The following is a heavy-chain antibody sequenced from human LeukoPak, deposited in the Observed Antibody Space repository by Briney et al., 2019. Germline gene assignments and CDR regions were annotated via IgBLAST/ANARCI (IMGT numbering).Heavy chain of an antibody. Sequence: ASVKVSCKASGYTFTGYYMHWVRQAPGQGLEWMGWINPNSSGTNYAQKFQGRVTMTRDTSISTAYMELSRLRSDDTAVYYCARDRGRLGELAEIDYWGQGTLVTVSS. CDR2: INPNSSGT. D-gene: IGHD3-10*01. CDR3: ARDRGRLGELAEIDY. J-gene: IGHJ4*02. V-gene: IGHV1-2*02. CDR1: GYTFTGYY.